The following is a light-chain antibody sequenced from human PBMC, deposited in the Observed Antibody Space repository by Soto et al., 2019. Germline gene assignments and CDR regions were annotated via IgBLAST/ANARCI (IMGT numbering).Light chain of an antibody. J-gene: IGLJ2*01. CDR1: SSDGGGYNY. CDR3: SSYGGSNTVV. CDR2: EVS. V-gene: IGLV2-8*01. Sequence: QSALTKPPSASGSPGQSVTISCTGSSSDGGGYNYVSWYQQHPGKAPKLMIYEVSKRPSGVPDRLSGSKSGNTASLTVYGLQAEDEADYYCSSYGGSNTVVFGGGTKLTFL.